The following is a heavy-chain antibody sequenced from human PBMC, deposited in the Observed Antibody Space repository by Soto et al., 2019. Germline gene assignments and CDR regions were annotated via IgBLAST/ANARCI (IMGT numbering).Heavy chain of an antibody. CDR3: ARAVEEWDSGYDLNWFDP. J-gene: IGHJ5*02. Sequence: SETLSLTCAVSGYSISSGYYWGWIRQPPGKGLEWIGSIYHSGSTYYNPSLKSRVTISVDTSKNQFSLKLSSVTAADTAVYYCARAVEEWDSGYDLNWFDPCGQGSLVTVSA. CDR1: GYSISSGYY. V-gene: IGHV4-38-2*01. CDR2: IYHSGST. D-gene: IGHD5-12*01.